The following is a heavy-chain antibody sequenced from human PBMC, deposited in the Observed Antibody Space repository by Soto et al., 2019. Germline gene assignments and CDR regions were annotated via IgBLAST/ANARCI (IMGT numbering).Heavy chain of an antibody. J-gene: IGHJ6*02. V-gene: IGHV4-39*01. CDR2: IYYSGST. Sequence: SETLSLTCTVSGGSISSSSYYWVWIRQPPGKGLEGIGCIYYSGSTYYNPSLKSRVTISVDTSKNQFSLKLISVTAADTAVYYCACIFSGGYGYGFYYYGMDVWGQVTTVT. D-gene: IGHD5-18*01. CDR3: ACIFSGGYGYGFYYYGMDV. CDR1: GGSISSSSYY.